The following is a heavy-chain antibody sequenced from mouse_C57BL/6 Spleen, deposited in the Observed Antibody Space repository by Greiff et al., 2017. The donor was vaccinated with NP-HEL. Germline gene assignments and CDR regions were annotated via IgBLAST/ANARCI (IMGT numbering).Heavy chain of an antibody. D-gene: IGHD2-4*01. CDR1: GFTFSSYG. CDR2: ISSGGSYT. CDR3: ARQAYDYDGGGYAMDY. Sequence: EVQLVESGGDLVKPGGSLKLSCAASGFTFSSYGLSWVRQTPDKRLEWVATISSGGSYTYYPDSVKGRFTISRDNAKNTLYLQMSSLKSEDTAMYYCARQAYDYDGGGYAMDYWGQGTSVTVSS. J-gene: IGHJ4*01. V-gene: IGHV5-6*01.